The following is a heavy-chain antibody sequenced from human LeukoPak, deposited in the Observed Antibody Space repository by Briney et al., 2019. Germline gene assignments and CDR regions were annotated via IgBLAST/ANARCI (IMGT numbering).Heavy chain of an antibody. CDR1: GFTFINAR. V-gene: IGHV3-15*01. CDR2: IKSKPDGGTT. D-gene: IGHD1-26*01. J-gene: IGHJ6*02. Sequence: GGSLRLSCAASGFTFINARMSWVRQAPGKGLEWVGRIKSKPDGGTTDYAAPVKGRFTISRDDSKNTLYLQMNSLKTEDTAVYYCTTWEVLLGGMDVWGQGTTVTVSS. CDR3: TTWEVLLGGMDV.